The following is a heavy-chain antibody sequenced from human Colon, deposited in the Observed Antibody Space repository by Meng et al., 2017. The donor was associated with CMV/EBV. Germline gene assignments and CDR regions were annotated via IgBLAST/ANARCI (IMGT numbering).Heavy chain of an antibody. Sequence: GGSLKISCKGSGYSFTSYWIGWVRQMPGKGLEWMGIIYPGDSDTRYSPSFQGQVTISADKSISTAYLQWSSLKASDTAMYYCARSSTSSPYYYYYGMDVWGQGTTVTVSS. D-gene: IGHD2-2*01. CDR3: ARSSTSSPYYYYYGMDV. V-gene: IGHV5-51*01. CDR1: GYSFTSYW. CDR2: IYPGDSDT. J-gene: IGHJ6*02.